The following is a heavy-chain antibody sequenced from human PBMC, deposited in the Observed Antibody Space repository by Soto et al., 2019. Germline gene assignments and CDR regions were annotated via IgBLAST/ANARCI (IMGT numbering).Heavy chain of an antibody. D-gene: IGHD1-20*01. V-gene: IGHV3-30-3*01. CDR1: GFTFSSYA. J-gene: IGHJ4*02. CDR3: AREPYKTWPFDY. CDR2: ISYDGSNK. Sequence: PGGSLRLSCAASGFTFSSYAMHWVRQAPGKGLEWVALISYDGSNKYYADSVKGRFTISRDNSKNTLYLQMDSLRVEDTAVYYWAREPYKTWPFDYWGQGTRVTVSS.